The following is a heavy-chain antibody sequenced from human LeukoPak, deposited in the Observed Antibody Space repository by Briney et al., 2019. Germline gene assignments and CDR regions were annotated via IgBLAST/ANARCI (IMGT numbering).Heavy chain of an antibody. CDR3: AKDICPQPRVDYDSSGYYSVHGECYMDV. Sequence: PGGSLRLSCAASGFTFDDYAMHWVRQAPGKGLEWVSGISWNSGSIGYADSVKGRFTISRDNTKNSLYLQMNSLRAEDTALYYCAKDICPQPRVDYDSSGYYSVHGECYMDVWGKGTTVTVSS. V-gene: IGHV3-9*01. D-gene: IGHD3-22*01. J-gene: IGHJ6*03. CDR2: ISWNSGSI. CDR1: GFTFDDYA.